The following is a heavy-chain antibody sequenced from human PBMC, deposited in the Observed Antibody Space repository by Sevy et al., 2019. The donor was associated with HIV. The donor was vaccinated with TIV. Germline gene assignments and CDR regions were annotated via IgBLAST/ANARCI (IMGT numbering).Heavy chain of an antibody. D-gene: IGHD7-27*01. CDR2: MNPNSGGA. V-gene: IGHV1-8*03. CDR3: ARGGPPGDSDXHWFDP. CDR1: GYTFTTHD. Sequence: ASVKVSCKASGYTFTTHDINWVRQATGRGLEWMGWMNPNSGGAAYALNFQGRVTITRNTSISTAYMELSSLTYEDTAVYYCARGGPPGDSDXHWFDPXGQGTLVTVSS. J-gene: IGHJ5*02.